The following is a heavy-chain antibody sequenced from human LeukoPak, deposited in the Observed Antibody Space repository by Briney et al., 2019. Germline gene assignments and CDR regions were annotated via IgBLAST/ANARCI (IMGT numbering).Heavy chain of an antibody. D-gene: IGHD4-17*01. CDR3: ARALAGGDYVSPDY. CDR1: GYTLTSFG. V-gene: IGHV1-18*01. J-gene: IGHJ4*02. Sequence: GASVMVSCKASGYTLTSFGITWVRQAPGQGLEWMGWISTYNGNTNYAQKFQGRVTMTTDTSTNTGYMELRSLRSDDTALYYCARALAGGDYVSPDYWGQGTLVTVSS. CDR2: ISTYNGNT.